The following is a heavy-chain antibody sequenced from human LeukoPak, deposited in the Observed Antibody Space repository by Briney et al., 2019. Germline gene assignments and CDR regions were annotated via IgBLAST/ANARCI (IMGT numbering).Heavy chain of an antibody. CDR1: GFTFTSYG. J-gene: IGHJ4*02. V-gene: IGHV3-30*02. Sequence: RGSLRLSCAASGFTFTSYGMHWVRQAPGKGLEWVAFIRYDGSNTYYADSVKGRLPISRDNSKNTLYLQMNSLRAEDTAVYYCAKEGGDCSGGSCYTTAPTDYWGQGTLVTVSS. D-gene: IGHD2-15*01. CDR3: AKEGGDCSGGSCYTTAPTDY. CDR2: IRYDGSNT.